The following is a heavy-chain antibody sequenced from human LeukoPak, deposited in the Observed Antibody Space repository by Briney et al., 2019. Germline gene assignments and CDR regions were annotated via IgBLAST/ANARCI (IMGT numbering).Heavy chain of an antibody. CDR2: IKEDGSVK. CDR3: AREVPGGSSWFDY. CDR1: EFTLSNYW. D-gene: IGHD6-13*01. V-gene: IGHV3-7*01. Sequence: GGSLRLSCAASEFTLSNYWLSWVRQAPGKGLEWVANIKEDGSVKNYVASVKGRFTISRDNAKNSLYLQMNSLRAEDTAVYYCAREVPGGSSWFDYWGQGTLVTVSS. J-gene: IGHJ4*02.